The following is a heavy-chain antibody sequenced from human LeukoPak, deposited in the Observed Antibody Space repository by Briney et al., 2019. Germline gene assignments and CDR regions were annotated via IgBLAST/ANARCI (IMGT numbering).Heavy chain of an antibody. CDR2: IKEDGSVK. CDR3: AREVPGGSSWFDY. CDR1: EFTLSNYW. D-gene: IGHD6-13*01. V-gene: IGHV3-7*01. Sequence: GGSLRLSCAASEFTLSNYWLSWVRQAPGKGLEWVANIKEDGSVKNYVASVKGRFTISRDNAKNSLYLQMNSLRAEDTAVYYCAREVPGGSSWFDYWGQGTLVTVSS. J-gene: IGHJ4*02.